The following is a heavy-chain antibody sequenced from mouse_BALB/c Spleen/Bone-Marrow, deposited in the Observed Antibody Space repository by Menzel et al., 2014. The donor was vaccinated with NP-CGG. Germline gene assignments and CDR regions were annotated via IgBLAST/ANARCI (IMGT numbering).Heavy chain of an antibody. CDR1: GYTFTDYN. J-gene: IGHJ4*01. Sequence: VQLKESGPELVKPGASVKISCKASGYTFTDYNMHWVKQSHGKSLEWIGYIYPYNGGTGYNQKFKSKATLTVDNSSSTAYMELRSLTSEDSXXXXXXXXXXYAMDYWGXGTSVTVSS. CDR2: IYPYNGGT. V-gene: IGHV1S29*02. CDR3: XXXXXYAMDY.